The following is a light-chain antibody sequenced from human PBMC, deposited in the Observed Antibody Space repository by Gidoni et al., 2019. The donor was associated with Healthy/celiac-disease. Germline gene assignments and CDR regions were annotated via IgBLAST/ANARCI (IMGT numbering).Light chain of an antibody. Sequence: SYELTQPPSVSVSPGQTASITCSGDKLGDKYACWYQQKPGQSPVLVIYQDSKRPSGIPERFSGSNSGNTATLTISGTQAMDEADYYCQAWDSSTAGGVFGGGTKLTAL. CDR1: KLGDKY. CDR2: QDS. V-gene: IGLV3-1*01. CDR3: QAWDSSTAGGV. J-gene: IGLJ2*01.